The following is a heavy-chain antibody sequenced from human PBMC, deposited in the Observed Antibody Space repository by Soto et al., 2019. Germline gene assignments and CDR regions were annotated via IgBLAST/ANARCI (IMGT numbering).Heavy chain of an antibody. CDR3: ARAYCYGLGRGRSMDV. Sequence: QVQLQESGPGLVKPSETLSLTCTVSGGPVRSGSYYWSWIRQPPGKGLEWIGYIHDGVTTKYNPSLPSRVTLSEDPSKNQFSPPLSPVTAADTAIYYCARAYCYGLGRGRSMDVWGQGTTVIVSS. J-gene: IGHJ6*02. D-gene: IGHD5-18*01. CDR1: GGPVRSGSYY. V-gene: IGHV4-61*01. CDR2: IHDGVTT.